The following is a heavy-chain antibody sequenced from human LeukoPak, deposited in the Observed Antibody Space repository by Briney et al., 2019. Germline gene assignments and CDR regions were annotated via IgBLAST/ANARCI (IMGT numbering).Heavy chain of an antibody. D-gene: IGHD3-10*01. Sequence: SETLSLTCAVYGGSFSGYYWSWIRQPPGKGLEWIGEINHSGSTNYNPSLKSRVAISVDTSTNLFSLNLSSVTAADTAVYYCARGERAVYFFGSGSYTEGNYGLDVWGKGTTVTVSS. V-gene: IGHV4-34*01. CDR2: INHSGST. J-gene: IGHJ6*04. CDR3: ARGERAVYFFGSGSYTEGNYGLDV. CDR1: GGSFSGYY.